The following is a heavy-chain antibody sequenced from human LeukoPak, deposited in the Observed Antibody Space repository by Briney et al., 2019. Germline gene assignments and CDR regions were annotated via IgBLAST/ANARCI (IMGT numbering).Heavy chain of an antibody. Sequence: ASVKVSCKASGYTFTSYGISWVRQAPGQGPEWMGWISAYNGNTNYAQKLQGRVTMTTDTSTSTAYMELRSLRSDDTAVYYCARSSGSYGGNWFDPWGQGTLVTVSS. CDR3: ARSSGSYGGNWFDP. CDR2: ISAYNGNT. CDR1: GYTFTSYG. D-gene: IGHD1-26*01. V-gene: IGHV1-18*01. J-gene: IGHJ5*02.